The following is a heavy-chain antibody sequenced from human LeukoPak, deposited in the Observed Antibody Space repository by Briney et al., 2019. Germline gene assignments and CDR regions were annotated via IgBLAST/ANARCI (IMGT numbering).Heavy chain of an antibody. CDR3: ASAGTYYGLGSPADAFDI. CDR2: INPNSGGT. CDR1: GYTFTGYY. Sequence: GASVKVSCKASGYTFTGYYMHWVRQAPGQGLEWMGWINPNSGGTNYAQKFQGRVTMTRDTSISTAYMELSRLRSDDTAIYYCASAGTYYGLGSPADAFDIWGQGTMVTVSS. V-gene: IGHV1-2*02. D-gene: IGHD3-10*01. J-gene: IGHJ3*02.